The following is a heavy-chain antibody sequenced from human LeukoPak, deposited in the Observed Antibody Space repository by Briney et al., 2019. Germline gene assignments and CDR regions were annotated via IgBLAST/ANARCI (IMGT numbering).Heavy chain of an antibody. CDR1: GGSISSHY. J-gene: IGHJ4*02. Sequence: SETLSLTCTVSGGSISSHYWSWIRQPPGKGLEWIGYIYYSGSTNYNPSLRSRVTIPVETSKNQSSLKLSSVTAAGAAVYYCARGIATFDYWGQGTLVTVSS. CDR3: ARGIATFDY. CDR2: IYYSGST. V-gene: IGHV4-59*11. D-gene: IGHD2-21*01.